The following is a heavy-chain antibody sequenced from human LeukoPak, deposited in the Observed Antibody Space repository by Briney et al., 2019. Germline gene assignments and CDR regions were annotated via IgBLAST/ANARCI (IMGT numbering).Heavy chain of an antibody. J-gene: IGHJ5*02. CDR1: GCTFSSYA. CDR2: IVPIFGTA. V-gene: IGHV1-69*01. Sequence: SVKVSCKASGCTFSSYAISWVRQAPGKGLEWMGGIVPIFGTANYAQKFQGRVTMTADESTSTAYIELSSLRSEDTAVYYCARFWSGHRFDPWGQGTLVTVSS. D-gene: IGHD3-3*01. CDR3: ARFWSGHRFDP.